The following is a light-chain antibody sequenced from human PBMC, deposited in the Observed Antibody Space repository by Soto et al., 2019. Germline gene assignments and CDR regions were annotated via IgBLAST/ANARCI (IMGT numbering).Light chain of an antibody. Sequence: QSALTQPASVSRSPGQSITISCTGTSSDVGAYNSVSWYQQHPGKAPKLMIYEVSNRPSGVSNRFSGSKSGNTASLTISGLQAEDEADYYCSSYTSSSTLVVFGGGTKVTVL. CDR1: SSDVGAYNS. CDR2: EVS. CDR3: SSYTSSSTLVV. J-gene: IGLJ2*01. V-gene: IGLV2-14*01.